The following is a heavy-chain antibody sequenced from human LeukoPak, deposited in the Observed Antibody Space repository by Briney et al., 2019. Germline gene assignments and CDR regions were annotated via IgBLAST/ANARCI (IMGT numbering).Heavy chain of an antibody. Sequence: SVKVSCKASGGTFSSYAISWVRQAPGQGLEWTGGIIPIFGTANYAQKFQGRVTITTDESTSTAYMELSSLRSEDTAVYYCATTTYYDFWSGLKNWFDPWGQGTLVTVSS. V-gene: IGHV1-69*05. CDR1: GGTFSSYA. D-gene: IGHD3-3*01. J-gene: IGHJ5*02. CDR2: IIPIFGTA. CDR3: ATTTYYDFWSGLKNWFDP.